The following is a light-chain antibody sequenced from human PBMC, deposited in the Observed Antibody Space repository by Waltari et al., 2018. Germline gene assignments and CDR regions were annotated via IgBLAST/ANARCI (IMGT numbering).Light chain of an antibody. CDR1: GSGVGSYDL. Sequence: QSALTQAASVSGSPGQSITISCPGTGSGVGSYDLVAWYQQPPGKAPKLIIYEATKRPSGVSSRFSGSKSGNTASLTISGLQAEDEADYFCSSYSSSTTLGNVFGTGTKVTVL. CDR2: EAT. J-gene: IGLJ1*01. CDR3: SSYSSSTTLGNV. V-gene: IGLV2-23*01.